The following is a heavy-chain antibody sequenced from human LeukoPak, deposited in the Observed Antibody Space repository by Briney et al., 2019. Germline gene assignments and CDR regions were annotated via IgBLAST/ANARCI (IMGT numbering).Heavy chain of an antibody. J-gene: IGHJ6*02. V-gene: IGHV3-11*01. Sequence: GGSLRLSCAASGFTFSDYYMSWIRQAPGKGLEWVSYISSSGSTIYYADSVKGRFTISRDNAKNPLHLQMNSLRAEDTAVYYCARGPIPDYYYYYGMDVWGQGTTVTVSS. CDR1: GFTFSDYY. CDR2: ISSSGSTI. CDR3: ARGPIPDYYYYYGMDV.